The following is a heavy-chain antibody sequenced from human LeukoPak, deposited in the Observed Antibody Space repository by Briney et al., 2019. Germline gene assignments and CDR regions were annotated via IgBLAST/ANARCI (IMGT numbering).Heavy chain of an antibody. CDR2: IYYSGST. Sequence: SETLSLTCTVSGGSISSSSYYWAWIRQSPGKGLEWIANIYYSGSTYYNPSLNSRVTISVDTSKNQFSLKLSSVTAADTAVYYCARGPVGMAAPFDYWGQGTLVTVSS. D-gene: IGHD5-24*01. CDR3: ARGPVGMAAPFDY. V-gene: IGHV4-39*07. J-gene: IGHJ4*02. CDR1: GGSISSSSYY.